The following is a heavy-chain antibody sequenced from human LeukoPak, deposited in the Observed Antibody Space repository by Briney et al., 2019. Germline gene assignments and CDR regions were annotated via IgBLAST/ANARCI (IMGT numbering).Heavy chain of an antibody. V-gene: IGHV3-74*01. CDR2: INSDGSTT. CDR3: ARAGNYYFEY. D-gene: IGHD3-10*01. Sequence: PGGSLRLSCAASGFTFSSYGMHWVRQTPGQGLVWVSRINSDGSTTNYADSVKGRLTVSRDNAQNTLYLQMSSLRAEDTAVYYCARAGNYYFEYWGQGALVTVSS. J-gene: IGHJ4*02. CDR1: GFTFSSYG.